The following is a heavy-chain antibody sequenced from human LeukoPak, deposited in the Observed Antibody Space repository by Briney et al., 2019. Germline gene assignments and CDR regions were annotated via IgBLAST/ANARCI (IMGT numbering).Heavy chain of an antibody. D-gene: IGHD6-6*01. CDR1: GFTFTSYS. J-gene: IGHJ3*02. Sequence: GGSLRLSCVASGFTFTSYSMNWVRQAPGKGLEWVSYISSGTTIIYYADSVKGRFTISRDNAKNSLYLQMNSPRAEDTAVYYCAREYSSSAGLRAFDIWGQGTMVTVSS. CDR2: ISSGTTII. V-gene: IGHV3-48*01. CDR3: AREYSSSAGLRAFDI.